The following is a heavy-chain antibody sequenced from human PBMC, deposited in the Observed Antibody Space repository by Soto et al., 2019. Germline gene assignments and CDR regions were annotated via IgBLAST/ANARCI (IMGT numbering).Heavy chain of an antibody. CDR2: ILADDSDR. D-gene: IGHD4-17*01. V-gene: IGHV3-33*01. CDR3: ARDDDFGENGFDY. CDR1: GFTFSRYG. Sequence: QVHLVESGGGVVQPGRSLRLSCAASGFTFSRYGMHWVRQAPGKGLEWLAVILADDSDRDYADSVKGRFSISRDNSKNSLYLQMNSLRAEDTAVYYCARDDDFGENGFDYWGQGTLVTVSS. J-gene: IGHJ4*02.